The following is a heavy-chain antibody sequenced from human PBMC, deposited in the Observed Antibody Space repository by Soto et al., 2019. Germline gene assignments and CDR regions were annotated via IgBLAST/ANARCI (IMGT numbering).Heavy chain of an antibody. Sequence: EVQLVESGGGLVQPGGSLRLSCAASGFTFSSYWMSWVRQAPGKGLEWVANIKQDGSEKYYVESVKGRFTISREHAKNSLYLQLNSLRAEDTAVYYCSRPNDYGDYEGAFDIWGQGTMVTVSS. D-gene: IGHD4-17*01. CDR1: GFTFSSYW. V-gene: IGHV3-7*01. CDR3: SRPNDYGDYEGAFDI. J-gene: IGHJ3*02. CDR2: IKQDGSEK.